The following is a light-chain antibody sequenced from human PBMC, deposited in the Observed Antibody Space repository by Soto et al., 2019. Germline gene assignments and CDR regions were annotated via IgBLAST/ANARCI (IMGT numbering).Light chain of an antibody. Sequence: DIVMTQSPDSLAESLGERATINCKSSQSVLYSSNNKNYLAWYQQKPGQPPKLLIYWASTRESGVPDRFSGSGSGTDFTRTISSLQAEDVAVYYCQQYYSPWTFGQGTTVELK. CDR2: WAS. V-gene: IGKV4-1*01. CDR3: QQYYSPWT. J-gene: IGKJ1*01. CDR1: QSVLYSSNNKNY.